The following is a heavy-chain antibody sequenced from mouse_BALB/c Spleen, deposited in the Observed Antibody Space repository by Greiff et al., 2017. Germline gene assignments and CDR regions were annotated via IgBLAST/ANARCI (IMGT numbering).Heavy chain of an antibody. CDR2: ISYSGST. V-gene: IGHV3-2*02. CDR3: ARSSITTVVEDFDY. CDR1: GYSITSDYA. Sequence: VQLKQSGPGLVKPSQSLSLTCTVTGYSITSDYAWNWIRQFPGNKLEWMGYISYSGSTSYNPSLKSRISITRDTSKNQFFLQLNSVTTEDTATYYCARSSITTVVEDFDYWGQGTTLTVSS. D-gene: IGHD1-1*01. J-gene: IGHJ2*01.